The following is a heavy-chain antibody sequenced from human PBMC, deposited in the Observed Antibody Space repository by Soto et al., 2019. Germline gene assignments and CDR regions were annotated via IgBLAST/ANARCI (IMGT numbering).Heavy chain of an antibody. Sequence: VQLLESGGGLKQPGGSQRLSCAASGFTFSYGIHWLRQAPGKGLEWVAYISYDSSNKFYGDSVKGRFTISRDNSKNTQFLQMNSLRAEDTAVYYCAKLVIGYCSGNTCDDYWGQGTLVAVSS. V-gene: IGHV3-30*18. CDR3: AKLVIGYCSGNTCDDY. CDR1: GFTFSYG. J-gene: IGHJ4*02. D-gene: IGHD2-15*01. CDR2: ISYDSSNK.